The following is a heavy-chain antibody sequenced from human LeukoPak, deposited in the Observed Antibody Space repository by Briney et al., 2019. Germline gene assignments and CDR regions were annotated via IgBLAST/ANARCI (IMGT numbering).Heavy chain of an antibody. CDR3: ARARFSSRNRDGYFDS. Sequence: ASVKVSCRASGYTFSNYGIHWVRQAPGHGLEWMGWISGINTNTNYAQEVQGRVTVTADTSTATAYMELRSLRSDDTAVYYCARARFSSRNRDGYFDSWGEGTLVTVSS. V-gene: IGHV1-18*01. D-gene: IGHD6-13*01. CDR2: ISGINTNT. CDR1: GYTFSNYG. J-gene: IGHJ4*02.